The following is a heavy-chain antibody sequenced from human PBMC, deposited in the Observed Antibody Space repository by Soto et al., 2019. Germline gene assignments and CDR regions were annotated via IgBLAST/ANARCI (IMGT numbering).Heavy chain of an antibody. CDR1: FVSIVGSY. CDR3: ARGGASSKCLDT. D-gene: IGHD3-10*01. Sequence: TLALNSRFYFVSIVGSYWSFIRPPRGPDLEWIELVYYSGNTYYNPSLESRVTISVDTSKNQFFLQLNSVTVADTAVYYCARGGASSKCLDTWGQGTRGYVS. CDR2: VYYSGNT. V-gene: IGHV4-59*01. J-gene: IGHJ5*02.